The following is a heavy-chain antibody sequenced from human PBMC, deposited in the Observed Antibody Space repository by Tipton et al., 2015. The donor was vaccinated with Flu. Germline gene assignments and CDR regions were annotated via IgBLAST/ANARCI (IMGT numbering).Heavy chain of an antibody. V-gene: IGHV3-30*04. D-gene: IGHD3-10*01. CDR1: GFTFSEHA. CDR3: VRDRVRFGYVLDY. J-gene: IGHJ4*02. CDR2: VLYDGTNK. Sequence: SLRLSCAASGFTFSEHAMHWVRQAPGRGLEWVAIVLYDGTNKFYGDSVKGRFTITRDNSENTVFLQMNSRRVEDTAVYYCVRDRVRFGYVLDYWGQGTLVTVSS.